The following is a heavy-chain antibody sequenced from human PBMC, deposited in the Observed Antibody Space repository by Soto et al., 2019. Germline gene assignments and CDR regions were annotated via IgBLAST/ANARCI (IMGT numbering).Heavy chain of an antibody. CDR3: ARDKLPSNWNYMSYYFDY. J-gene: IGHJ4*02. V-gene: IGHV3-30-3*01. D-gene: IGHD1-7*01. CDR2: ISYDGSNK. Sequence: QVQLVESGGGVVQPGRSLRLSCAASGFTFSSYAMHWVRQAPGKGLEWVAVISYDGSNKYYADSVKGRFTISRDNSKNTLYLQMNSLRAEDTAVYYCARDKLPSNWNYMSYYFDYWGQGTLVTVSS. CDR1: GFTFSSYA.